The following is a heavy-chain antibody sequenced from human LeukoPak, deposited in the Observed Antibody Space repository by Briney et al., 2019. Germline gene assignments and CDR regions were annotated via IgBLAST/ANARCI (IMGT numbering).Heavy chain of an antibody. CDR2: INPNSGNT. V-gene: IGHV1-8*01. CDR3: ARSLGTYWGKDFLNWFDP. D-gene: IGHD3-16*01. J-gene: IGHJ5*02. Sequence: ASVKVSCKASEYTFTNYDIDWVRQATGQGLEWMGWINPNSGNTGYTQKFQGRVTMTRNTSLTTAYMELTSLKSEDTAVYYCARSLGTYWGKDFLNWFDPWGQGTLVTVSS. CDR1: EYTFTNYD.